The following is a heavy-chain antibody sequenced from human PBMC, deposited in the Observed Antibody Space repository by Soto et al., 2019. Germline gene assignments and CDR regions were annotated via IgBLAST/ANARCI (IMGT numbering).Heavy chain of an antibody. CDR1: GFTFSSYA. Sequence: QVQLVESGGGVVQPGRSLRLSCAASGFTFSSYAMHWVRQAPGKGLEWVALISYDGGNKYYTDSVKGRFNISRDNSKNTLYLQMNSLRAEDTALYYCARGGIRTSQYYLDYWGQETLVTVSS. J-gene: IGHJ4*02. CDR2: ISYDGGNK. CDR3: ARGGIRTSQYYLDY. V-gene: IGHV3-30-3*01. D-gene: IGHD1-20*01.